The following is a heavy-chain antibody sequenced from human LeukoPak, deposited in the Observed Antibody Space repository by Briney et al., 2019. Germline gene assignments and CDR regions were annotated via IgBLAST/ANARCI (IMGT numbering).Heavy chain of an antibody. CDR1: GFTFGDYA. Sequence: GSLRLSCTASGFTFGDYAMSWFRQAPGKGLEWVGFIRSKAYGGTTEYAASVKGRFTISRDDSKSIAYLQMNSLKTEDTAVYYCTRDRYSSSDYYYYMDVWGKGTTVTVSS. D-gene: IGHD6-13*01. V-gene: IGHV3-49*03. CDR3: TRDRYSSSDYYYYMDV. J-gene: IGHJ6*03. CDR2: IRSKAYGGTT.